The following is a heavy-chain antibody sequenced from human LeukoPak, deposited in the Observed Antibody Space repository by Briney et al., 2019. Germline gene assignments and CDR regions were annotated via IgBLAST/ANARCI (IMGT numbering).Heavy chain of an antibody. J-gene: IGHJ6*03. D-gene: IGHD4-23*01. CDR2: ISYDGSNK. CDR3: AKDGGVAYYMDV. Sequence: GGSLRLSCAASGFTFSSYGMHWVRQAPGKGLEWVAVISYDGSNKYYADSVKGRFTISRDNSKNTLYLQMNSLRAEDTAVYYCAKDGGVAYYMDVWGKGTTVTVSS. V-gene: IGHV3-30*18. CDR1: GFTFSSYG.